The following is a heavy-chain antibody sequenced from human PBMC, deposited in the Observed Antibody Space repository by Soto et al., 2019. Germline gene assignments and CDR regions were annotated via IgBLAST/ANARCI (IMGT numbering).Heavy chain of an antibody. Sequence: QVRLQESGPGLVKPSETLSLTCSVSGASLSSGEHYWNWIRQPPGKGLEWIGYIYFDGNAYYHPSLKSRVTISMDMSKNQFSLRMTSVAVADTAVYYCASPSLDCDMCSWGHGTLVNVSS. V-gene: IGHV4-30-4*01. CDR3: ASPSLDCDMCS. J-gene: IGHJ5*01. D-gene: IGHD2-21*02. CDR2: IYFDGNA. CDR1: GASLSSGEHY.